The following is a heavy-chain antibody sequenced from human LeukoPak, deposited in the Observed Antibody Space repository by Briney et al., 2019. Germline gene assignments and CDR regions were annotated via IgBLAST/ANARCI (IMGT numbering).Heavy chain of an antibody. D-gene: IGHD3-16*01. CDR2: ISSSGSTI. J-gene: IGHJ3*02. Sequence: GGSLRLSCAVSGFTFSSYEMNWVRQAPGKGLEWVSYISSSGSTIYYADSVKSRFTISRDNAKKTLYLQMNSLRAEDTAVYYCARARLTDYVWGRRTFDIWGQGTMVTISS. CDR1: GFTFSSYE. V-gene: IGHV3-48*03. CDR3: ARARLTDYVWGRRTFDI.